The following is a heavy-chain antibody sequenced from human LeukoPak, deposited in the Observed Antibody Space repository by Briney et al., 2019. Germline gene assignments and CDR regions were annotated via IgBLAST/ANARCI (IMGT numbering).Heavy chain of an antibody. V-gene: IGHV3-53*01. CDR2: IYSGGST. CDR1: GFTVSSNY. Sequence: PGGSLRLSCAASGFTVSSNYMSWVRQAPGKGLEWVSVIYSGGSTYYADSVKGRFTISRDNAKNSLYLQMNSLRAEDTAVYYCARGSEVRGVIGEGIDYWGQGTLVTVSS. J-gene: IGHJ4*02. D-gene: IGHD3-10*01. CDR3: ARGSEVRGVIGEGIDY.